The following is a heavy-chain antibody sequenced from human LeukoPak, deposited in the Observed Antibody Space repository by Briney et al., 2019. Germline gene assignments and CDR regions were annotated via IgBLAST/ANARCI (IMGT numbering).Heavy chain of an antibody. Sequence: SETLSLTCAVYGGSFSGYYWSWIRQPPGKGLEWIGEINHSGSTNYNPSLKSRVTISVDTSKNQFSLKLSSVTAADTAVYYCARARRYVVVVPAARTYAFDTWGQGTMVTVSS. V-gene: IGHV4-34*01. J-gene: IGHJ3*02. CDR2: INHSGST. CDR3: ARARRYVVVVPAARTYAFDT. D-gene: IGHD2-2*01. CDR1: GGSFSGYY.